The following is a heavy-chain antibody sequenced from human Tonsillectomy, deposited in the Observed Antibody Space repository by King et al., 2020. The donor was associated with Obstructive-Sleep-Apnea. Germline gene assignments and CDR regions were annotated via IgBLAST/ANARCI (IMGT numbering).Heavy chain of an antibody. CDR1: GYTFTGYS. CDR3: ARDLDTVVVPAAGDY. Sequence: QLVQSGAEVKKPGASVKVSCKASGYTFTGYSMHWVRQAPGQGLEWMGWINPHSGFTNYAQRFQGRVTMTRDTSISTAYMELSRLRSDDTAVYYCARDLDTVVVPAAGDYWGQGTLVTVSS. D-gene: IGHD2-2*03. CDR2: INPHSGFT. J-gene: IGHJ4*02. V-gene: IGHV1-2*02.